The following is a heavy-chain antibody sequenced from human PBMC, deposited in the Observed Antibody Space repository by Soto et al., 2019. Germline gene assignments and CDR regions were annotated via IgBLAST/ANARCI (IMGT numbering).Heavy chain of an antibody. CDR3: AVIGYDLDY. Sequence: QVHLVQSGAEVKKPGSSVKVSCKGSGDTFHRHALSWVRQAPGQGLEWMGGIIPMFGTANYAQKFQGRVTITADTSTSTAYMELSSLRFEDTAFYYCAVIGYDLDYWGQGTLVAVSS. CDR2: IIPMFGTA. D-gene: IGHD5-12*01. CDR1: GDTFHRHA. J-gene: IGHJ4*02. V-gene: IGHV1-69*06.